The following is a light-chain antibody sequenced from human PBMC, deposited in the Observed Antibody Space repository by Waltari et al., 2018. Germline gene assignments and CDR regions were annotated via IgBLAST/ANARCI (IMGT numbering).Light chain of an antibody. CDR2: EVS. V-gene: IGLV2-14*01. J-gene: IGLJ3*02. CDR3: ISYTSSTTWV. CDR1: SSDVGGYNF. Sequence: QSALTQPASVSGSPGQSITISCTGTSSDVGGYNFVSWYQQHPGKAPKLMIYEVSNRPSGLSNRFSGSKSGNTASLTISGLQAEDEADYYCISYTSSTTWVFGGGTSLTVL.